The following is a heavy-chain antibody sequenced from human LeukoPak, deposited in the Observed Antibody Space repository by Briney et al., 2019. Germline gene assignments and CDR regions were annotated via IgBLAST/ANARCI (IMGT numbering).Heavy chain of an antibody. Sequence: GGSLRLSCAASGFPFSSYAMSWVRQAPGKGLEWVSAISGSGGSTYYADSVKGRFTISRDNAKNTLYLQMNSLRAEDTVVYYCAKAGGDYEDGDAFDIWGQGTMVTVSS. CDR2: ISGSGGST. V-gene: IGHV3-23*01. CDR1: GFPFSSYA. J-gene: IGHJ3*02. D-gene: IGHD4-17*01. CDR3: AKAGGDYEDGDAFDI.